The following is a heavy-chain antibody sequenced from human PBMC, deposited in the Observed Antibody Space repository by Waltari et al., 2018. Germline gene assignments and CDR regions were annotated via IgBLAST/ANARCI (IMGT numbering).Heavy chain of an antibody. CDR1: GFTFSSYA. J-gene: IGHJ3*02. D-gene: IGHD3-22*01. Sequence: QVQLVESGGGVVQPGRSLRLSCAASGFTFSSYAMHWVRQAPGKGLGWVAVISYDGSNKYYADSVKGRFTISRDNSKNTLYLQMNSLRAEDTAVYYCARESGYYPADEAFDIWGQGTMVTVSS. CDR2: ISYDGSNK. CDR3: ARESGYYPADEAFDI. V-gene: IGHV3-30-3*01.